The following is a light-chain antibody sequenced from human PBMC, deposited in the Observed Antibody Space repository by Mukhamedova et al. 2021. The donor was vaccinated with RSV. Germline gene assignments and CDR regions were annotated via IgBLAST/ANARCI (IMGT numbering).Light chain of an antibody. J-gene: IGKJ4*01. CDR3: QQDATFPLT. V-gene: IGKV1-12*01. Sequence: WYQRRVHGKAPKLLIYRTSNLQSGVPSRFSGSGSGTDFTLTIDSLQPEDFATYYCQQDATFPLTFGGGTKVEIK. CDR2: RTS.